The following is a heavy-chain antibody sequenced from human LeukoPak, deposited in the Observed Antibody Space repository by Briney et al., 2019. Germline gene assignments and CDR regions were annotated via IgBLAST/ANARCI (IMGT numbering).Heavy chain of an antibody. D-gene: IGHD4-17*01. J-gene: IGHJ5*02. CDR3: ARESWAYADTWFDP. V-gene: IGHV1-18*01. CDR1: GYTFTSYG. Sequence: ASVKVSCKASGYTFTSYGISWVRQAPGQGLEWMGWISAYNGNTNYAQKLQGRVTMTTDTSTSTAYMELRSLRSDDTAVYYCARESWAYADTWFDPWGQGTLVTVSS. CDR2: ISAYNGNT.